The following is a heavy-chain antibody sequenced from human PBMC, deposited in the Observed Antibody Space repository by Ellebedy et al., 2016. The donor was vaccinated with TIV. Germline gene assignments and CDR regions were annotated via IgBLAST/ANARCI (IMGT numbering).Heavy chain of an antibody. V-gene: IGHV4-39*01. CDR2: IHFSGTT. CDR3: VRTEGRRFDY. J-gene: IGHJ4*02. CDR1: GGSISGSSSY. Sequence: GSLRLSXTVSGGSISGSSSYWAWISQPPGKGLEWLGSIHFSGTTFYRPSLKSRFTISVDTSKNQFSLNVNSVTAADTALYYCVRTEGRRFDYWGQGTLVAVSS.